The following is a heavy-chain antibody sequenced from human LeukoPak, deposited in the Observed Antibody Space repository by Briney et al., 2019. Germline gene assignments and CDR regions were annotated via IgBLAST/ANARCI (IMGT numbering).Heavy chain of an antibody. D-gene: IGHD2-15*01. CDR2: IYWDDDQ. J-gene: IGHJ5*01. CDR3: AQELRHCRNNSCYWRIDS. CDR1: GFSLTSSGVG. Sequence: SGPTLVNPTETLTLTCTFPGFSLTSSGVGVGWIRQPPGKALEWLALIYWDDDQRFSPSLVGRLTISKDTSKNQVVLTMINMDPLDTGTYYCAQELRHCRNNSCYWRIDSWGQGTLVTVSS. V-gene: IGHV2-5*02.